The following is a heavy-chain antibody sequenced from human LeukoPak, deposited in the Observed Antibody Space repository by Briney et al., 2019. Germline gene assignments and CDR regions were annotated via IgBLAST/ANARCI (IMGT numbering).Heavy chain of an antibody. D-gene: IGHD3-3*01. CDR2: INTDGSST. CDR3: ARGGGITIFGVVPDYYYYYMDV. Sequence: GGSLRLSCGASGFTFSSYWMHWVRQAPGKGLVWVSRINTDGSSTSYADSVKGRFTISRDNAKNTLYLQMNSLRAEDTAVYYCARGGGITIFGVVPDYYYYYMDVWGKGTTVTVSS. V-gene: IGHV3-74*01. J-gene: IGHJ6*03. CDR1: GFTFSSYW.